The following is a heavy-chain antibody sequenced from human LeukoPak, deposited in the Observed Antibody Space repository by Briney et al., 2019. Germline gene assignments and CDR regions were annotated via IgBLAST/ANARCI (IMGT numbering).Heavy chain of an antibody. V-gene: IGHV3-23*01. Sequence: GGSLRLSCAASGSTFSSYAMSWVRQAPGKGLEWVAAISGSGGSTYYADSVKGRFTISRDNSKNTLYLQMNSLRAEDTAVYYCAKAPWGYRGWFDPWGQGTLVTVSS. J-gene: IGHJ5*02. CDR3: AKAPWGYRGWFDP. D-gene: IGHD3-10*01. CDR1: GSTFSSYA. CDR2: ISGSGGST.